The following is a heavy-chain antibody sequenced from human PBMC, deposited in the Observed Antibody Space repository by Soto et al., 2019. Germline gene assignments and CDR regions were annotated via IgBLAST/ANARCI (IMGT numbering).Heavy chain of an antibody. Sequence: ASVKVSCKASGYTFTSYAMHWVRQAPGQRLEWMGWINAGNGNTKYSQKFQGRVTITRDTSASTAYMELSSLRSEDTAVYYCAIDGLEFRYFDWLLYYYYYLDVWGKGTTVTVSS. V-gene: IGHV1-3*01. CDR1: GYTFTSYA. J-gene: IGHJ6*03. CDR3: AIDGLEFRYFDWLLYYYYYLDV. D-gene: IGHD3-9*01. CDR2: INAGNGNT.